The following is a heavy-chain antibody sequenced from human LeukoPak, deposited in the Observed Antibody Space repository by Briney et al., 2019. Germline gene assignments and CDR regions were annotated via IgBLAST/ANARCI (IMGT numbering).Heavy chain of an antibody. D-gene: IGHD1-26*01. CDR2: IYSGGST. CDR1: GFTVSNDY. J-gene: IGHJ4*02. CDR3: ARVGEGAAKD. V-gene: IGHV3-53*01. Sequence: PGGSLRLSCAASGFTVSNDYMSWVRQAPGKGLEWVSVIYSGGSTYYADSAKGRFTISRDNSKNTLYLQMNSLRAEDTAVYYCARVGEGAAKDWGQGTLVTVSS.